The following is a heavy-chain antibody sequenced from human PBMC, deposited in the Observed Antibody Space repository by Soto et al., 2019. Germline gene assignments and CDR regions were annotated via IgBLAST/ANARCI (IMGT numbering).Heavy chain of an antibody. J-gene: IGHJ4*02. CDR3: ATSSRGNHLGALGFDS. CDR1: GFTFSQAW. V-gene: IGHV3-15*01. CDR2: ISSKSDGATT. Sequence: EVQLVESGGGLVEPGGSLRLSCAASGFTFSQAWMTWVRQAPGKGLEWVGRISSKSDGATTNYAGPVKGRFTISTDDSGTTVYLQMNSRKSEDTAVYYCATSSRGNHLGALGFDSWGQGTLVTVSS. D-gene: IGHD3-16*01.